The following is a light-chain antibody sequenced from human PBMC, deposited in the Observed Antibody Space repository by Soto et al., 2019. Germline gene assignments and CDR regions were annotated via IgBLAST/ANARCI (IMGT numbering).Light chain of an antibody. CDR1: QSVSSN. CDR3: QQYNNWPPIT. V-gene: IGKV3-15*01. Sequence: EIVRKQSPATLSVAPGERATPSCRASQSVSSNLAWYQQKPCQAPRLLIYGASTRATGIPARFSGSGSGTEFTPTISSLQSQDFAVYYGQQYNNWPPITCGGGTQGEIK. CDR2: GAS. J-gene: IGKJ4*01.